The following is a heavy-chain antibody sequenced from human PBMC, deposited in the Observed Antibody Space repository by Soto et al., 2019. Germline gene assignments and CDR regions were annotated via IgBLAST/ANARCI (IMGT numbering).Heavy chain of an antibody. CDR3: ATVGGNWNYVDH. Sequence: PSETLSLTCTVSGGSISSGGYYWSWIRQHPEKGLEWIGYIYYTGGTYYNPSLKSRVTMSVDTSKNQFSLKLSSVTAADTAVYYCATVGGNWNYVDHWGQGTLVTVSS. CDR2: IYYTGGT. D-gene: IGHD1-20*01. J-gene: IGHJ4*02. V-gene: IGHV4-31*03. CDR1: GGSISSGGYY.